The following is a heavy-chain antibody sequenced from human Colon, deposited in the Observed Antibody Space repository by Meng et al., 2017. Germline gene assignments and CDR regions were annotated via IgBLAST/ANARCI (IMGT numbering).Heavy chain of an antibody. J-gene: IGHJ4*02. CDR2: IQSEGSNL. V-gene: IGHV3-74*01. D-gene: IGHD1-7*01. Sequence: EGLLCEAGGGLVQPGGTLRFSCTDSGFTLSYTWMHGVRQGQGKGPVVVSGIQSEGSNLIYADSVKGRFTISRDNAKNTLYLQMNSLRVEDTGVYYCARDPLMYGSTADYWGQGTLVTVSS. CDR1: GFTLSYTW. CDR3: ARDPLMYGSTADY.